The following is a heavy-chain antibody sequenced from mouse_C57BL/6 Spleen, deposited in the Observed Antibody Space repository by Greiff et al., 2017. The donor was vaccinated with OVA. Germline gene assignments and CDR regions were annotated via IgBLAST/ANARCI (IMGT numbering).Heavy chain of an antibody. J-gene: IGHJ4*01. CDR3: ARGITTVPYYAMDY. D-gene: IGHD1-1*01. Sequence: QVQLQQSGAELARPGASVKLSCKASGYTFTSYGISWVKQRTGQGLEWIGEIYPRSGNTYYNEKFKGKATLTADKSSSTAYMELRSLTSEDSAVYFCARGITTVPYYAMDYWGQGTSVTVSS. CDR1: GYTFTSYG. V-gene: IGHV1-81*01. CDR2: IYPRSGNT.